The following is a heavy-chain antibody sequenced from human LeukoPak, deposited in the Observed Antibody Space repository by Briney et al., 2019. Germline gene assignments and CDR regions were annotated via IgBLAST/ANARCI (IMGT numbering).Heavy chain of an antibody. V-gene: IGHV3-23*01. CDR3: AKAGIAVAVHFDY. CDR2: ISGSGGST. Sequence: PGGSLRLSCAASGFTFSDYYMSWIRQAPGKGLEWVSAISGSGGSTYYADSVKGRFTISRDNSKNTLYLQMNSLRAEDTAVYYCAKAGIAVAVHFDYWGQGTLVTVSS. D-gene: IGHD6-19*01. CDR1: GFTFSDYY. J-gene: IGHJ4*02.